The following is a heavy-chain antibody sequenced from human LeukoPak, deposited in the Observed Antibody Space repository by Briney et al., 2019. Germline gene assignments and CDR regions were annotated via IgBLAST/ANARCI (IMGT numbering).Heavy chain of an antibody. CDR2: ISGDGTRT. CDR1: GFIFSSYA. CDR3: AKWPEGAMDYFDY. V-gene: IGHV3-23*01. J-gene: IGHJ4*02. Sequence: GGSLRLSCAASGFIFSSYAMTWARQAPVKGLEWVSAISGDGTRTYYADSVKGRFTISRDNSKNTLYLEMSSLRVEDTAIYYCAKWPEGAMDYFDYWGQRTLVTVSS. D-gene: IGHD3-16*01.